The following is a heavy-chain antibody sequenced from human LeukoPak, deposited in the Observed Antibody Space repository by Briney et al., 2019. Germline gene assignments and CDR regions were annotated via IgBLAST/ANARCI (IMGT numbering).Heavy chain of an antibody. CDR2: VQHIGGET. V-gene: IGHV3-7*01. J-gene: IGHJ4*02. Sequence: GGSLRLSCSGSGFTFSNSWMGWVRQAPGKGLEWVANVQHIGGETYYVDSVKGRFTISRDNSKNTLYLQMNSLRAEDTAVYYCARGEIPVAGTGKYYFDYWGQGTLVTVSS. CDR1: GFTFSNSW. CDR3: ARGEIPVAGTGKYYFDY. D-gene: IGHD6-19*01.